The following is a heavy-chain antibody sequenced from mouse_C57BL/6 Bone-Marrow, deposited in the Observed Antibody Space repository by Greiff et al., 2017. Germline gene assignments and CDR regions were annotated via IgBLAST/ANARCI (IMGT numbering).Heavy chain of an antibody. V-gene: IGHV1-64*01. CDR1: GYTFTSYW. Sequence: QVQLKQPGAELVKPGASVTLSCKASGYTFTSYWMHWVKQRPGQGLEWIGMIHPNSGSTNYNEKFKSKATLTVDKSSSTAYMQLSSLTSEDSAVYYCARSEPWFAYWGQGTLVTVSA. CDR2: IHPNSGST. CDR3: ARSEPWFAY. J-gene: IGHJ3*01.